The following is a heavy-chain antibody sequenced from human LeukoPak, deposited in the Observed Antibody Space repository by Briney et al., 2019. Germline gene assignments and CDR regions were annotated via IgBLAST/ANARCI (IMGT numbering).Heavy chain of an antibody. Sequence: SETLSLTCTVSGGSISSYYWSWLRQPPGKGLEWIGYIYYSGSTNYNPSLKSRVTISVDTSKNQFSLKLSSVTAADTAVYYCARHRSPHNYAFDYWGQGTLVTVSS. CDR2: IYYSGST. CDR1: GGSISSYY. D-gene: IGHD1-1*01. V-gene: IGHV4-59*08. J-gene: IGHJ4*02. CDR3: ARHRSPHNYAFDY.